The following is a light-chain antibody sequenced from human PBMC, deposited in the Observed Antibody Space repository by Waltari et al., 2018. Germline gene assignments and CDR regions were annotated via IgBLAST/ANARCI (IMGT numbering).Light chain of an antibody. CDR3: MQALQTPT. CDR1: QSLLHSNGYYY. V-gene: IGKV2-28*01. Sequence: IVMTQSPLSLPVSPGEPASISCRSSQSLLHSNGYYYLDWYLQKPGQSPQLLIYLGSNRASGVPDRFSGSGSGTDFTLKISRVEAEDVGVYYCMQALQTPTFGPGTKVDIK. J-gene: IGKJ3*01. CDR2: LGS.